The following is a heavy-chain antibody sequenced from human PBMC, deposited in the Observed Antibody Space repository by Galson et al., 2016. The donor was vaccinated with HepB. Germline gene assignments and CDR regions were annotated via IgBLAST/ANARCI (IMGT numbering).Heavy chain of an antibody. J-gene: IGHJ4*02. V-gene: IGHV4-59*01. CDR3: AREVAAAGTTYFDY. CDR1: GGSLSSYY. CDR2: IYNSGST. D-gene: IGHD6-13*01. Sequence: SETLSLTCTVSGGSLSSYYWSWIRQPPGKGLEWIGYIYNSGSTKYNPSLKSRVTISVDTSKNQFSLKLTSVTAADTAVYYCAREVAAAGTTYFDYWGQGTLVIVSS.